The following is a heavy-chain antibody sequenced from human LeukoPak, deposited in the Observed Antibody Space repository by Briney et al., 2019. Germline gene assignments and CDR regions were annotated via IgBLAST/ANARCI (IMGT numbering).Heavy chain of an antibody. J-gene: IGHJ3*02. CDR2: ITPYSGGT. CDR1: GYTFTDYY. V-gene: IGHV1-2*02. D-gene: IGHD3-10*01. Sequence: GASVKVSCKASGYTFTDYYIHWVRQAPGQGLEWMGWITPYSGGTDYAQKFQGRVTMTMGTSISTVYMELSRLRSDDTAVYYCAREFNTYYYGSGSHDAFDIWGQGTEVTVS. CDR3: AREFNTYYYGSGSHDAFDI.